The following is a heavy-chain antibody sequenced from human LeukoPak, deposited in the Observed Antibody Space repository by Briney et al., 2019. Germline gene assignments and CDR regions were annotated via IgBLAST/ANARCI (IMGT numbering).Heavy chain of an antibody. V-gene: IGHV3-48*03. D-gene: IGHD1-1*01. CDR2: ISSSGSTI. CDR1: GFTFSSYE. J-gene: IGHJ4*02. Sequence: GGSLRLSCAASGFTFSSYEMNWVRQAPGKGLEWVSYISSSGSTIYYADSVKGRFTISRDNAKNSLYLQMNSLRAEDTAVYYCAKTGNPATGDYWGQGTLVTVSS. CDR3: AKTGNPATGDY.